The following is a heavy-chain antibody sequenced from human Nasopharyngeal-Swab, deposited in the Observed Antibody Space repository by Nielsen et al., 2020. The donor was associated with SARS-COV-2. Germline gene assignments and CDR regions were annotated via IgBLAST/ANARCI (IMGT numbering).Heavy chain of an antibody. J-gene: IGHJ6*03. CDR1: GGSISGNY. D-gene: IGHD5-12*01. CDR2: ILYGGST. V-gene: IGHV4-59*01. Sequence: SETLSLTCTVSGGSISGNYWNWIRQPPGKGLEWIGNILYGGSTNYNPSLKSRVTISVDMSKNQFSLKLSSVSAADTAVYYCARDAYSGYDSYYYYYYMDVWGKGTTVTVSS. CDR3: ARDAYSGYDSYYYYYYMDV.